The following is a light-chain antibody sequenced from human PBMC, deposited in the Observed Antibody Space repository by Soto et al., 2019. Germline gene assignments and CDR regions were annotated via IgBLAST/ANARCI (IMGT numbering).Light chain of an antibody. V-gene: IGKV3-11*01. CDR1: QSVSSY. Sequence: EIVLTQSPATLSLSPGERATLSCRASQSVSSYLAWYQQKPGQAPRLLIYDASNRATGIPARFSGSGSGTDFTLTISSLDPEDFAIYYCQQRSSRPSFGGGTKVDIK. CDR3: QQRSSRPS. J-gene: IGKJ4*01. CDR2: DAS.